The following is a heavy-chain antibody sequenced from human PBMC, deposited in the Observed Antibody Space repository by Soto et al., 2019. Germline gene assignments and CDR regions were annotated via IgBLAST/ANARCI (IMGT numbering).Heavy chain of an antibody. D-gene: IGHD3-22*01. CDR1: GFTFSSYA. CDR3: AKDYHDSSGYYLSEDHDAFDI. Sequence: GGSLRLSCAASGFTFSSYAMSWVRQAPGRGLEWVSAISGSGGSTYYADSVKGRFTISRDNSKNTLYLQMNSLRAEDTAVYYCAKDYHDSSGYYLSEDHDAFDIWGQGTMVTVS. CDR2: ISGSGGST. J-gene: IGHJ3*02. V-gene: IGHV3-23*01.